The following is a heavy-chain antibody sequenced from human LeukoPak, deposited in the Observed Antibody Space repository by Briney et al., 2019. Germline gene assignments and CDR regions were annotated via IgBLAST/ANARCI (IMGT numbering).Heavy chain of an antibody. J-gene: IGHJ4*02. V-gene: IGHV3-33*06. CDR1: GFIFSTYG. CDR2: VWSGGNNK. Sequence: GGSLRLSXAASGFIFSTYGMHWVGQAPGKGLEWVAVVWSGGNNKYYSDSVKGRFTISRDNSKNTLYLQMDSLRAEDTAVYYCEKDGQVGAIGYFDYRGQGTLVTVSS. D-gene: IGHD1-26*01. CDR3: EKDGQVGAIGYFDY.